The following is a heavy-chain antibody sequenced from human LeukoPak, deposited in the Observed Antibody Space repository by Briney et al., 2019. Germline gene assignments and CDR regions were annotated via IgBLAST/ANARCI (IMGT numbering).Heavy chain of an antibody. J-gene: IGHJ4*02. CDR3: AKGGGDYYDSSGSPWY. Sequence: GGSLRLSCAASGFTFRTNGMHWVRQAPGKGLEWVAFIRYDGSNKYYADSVKGRFTISRDNSKNTLYLQMNSLRAEDTAVYYCAKGGGDYYDSSGSPWYWGQGTLVTVSS. D-gene: IGHD3-22*01. V-gene: IGHV3-30*02. CDR2: IRYDGSNK. CDR1: GFTFRTNG.